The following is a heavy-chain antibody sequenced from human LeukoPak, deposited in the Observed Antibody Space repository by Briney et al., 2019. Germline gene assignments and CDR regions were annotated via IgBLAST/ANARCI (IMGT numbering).Heavy chain of an antibody. CDR1: GYSISSGYY. J-gene: IGHJ4*02. CDR3: ARRGASNY. Sequence: SETLSLTCTVSGYSISSGYYWGWIRQPPGKGLEWIGEINHSGSTNYNPSLKSRVTISVDTSKNQFSLKLSSVTAADTAVYYCARRGASNYWGQGTLVTVSS. CDR2: INHSGST. V-gene: IGHV4-38-2*02. D-gene: IGHD3-10*01.